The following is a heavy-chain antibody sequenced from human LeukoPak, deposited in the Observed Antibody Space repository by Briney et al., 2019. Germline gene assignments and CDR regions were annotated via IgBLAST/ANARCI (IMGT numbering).Heavy chain of an antibody. Sequence: PGRSLRLSCAASGFTFSSYAMHWVRQAPGKGLEWVAVISYDGSNKYYADSVKGRFTISRDNSKNTLYLQMNSLRAEDTAVYYCAKDAAWELLLDYWGQGTLVTVSS. CDR3: AKDAAWELLLDY. D-gene: IGHD1-26*01. CDR2: ISYDGSNK. CDR1: GFTFSSYA. J-gene: IGHJ4*02. V-gene: IGHV3-30*04.